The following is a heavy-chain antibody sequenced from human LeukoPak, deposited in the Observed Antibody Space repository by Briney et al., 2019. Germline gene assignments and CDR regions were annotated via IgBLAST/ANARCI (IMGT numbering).Heavy chain of an antibody. CDR3: ARGPVAGRTFDY. CDR2: IYYSGST. V-gene: IGHV4-59*01. Sequence: SETLSLTCTVSGGSISSYYWSWIRQPPGRGLEWIGYIYYSGSTNYNPSLKSRVTISVDTSKNQFSLKLSSVTAADTAVYYCARGPVAGRTFDYWGQGTLVTVSS. J-gene: IGHJ4*02. CDR1: GGSISSYY. D-gene: IGHD6-19*01.